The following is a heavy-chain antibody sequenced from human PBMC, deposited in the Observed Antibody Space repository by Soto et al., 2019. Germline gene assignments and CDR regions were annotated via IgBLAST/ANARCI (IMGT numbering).Heavy chain of an antibody. D-gene: IGHD2-21*01. CDR1: GFTFSNAW. J-gene: IGHJ4*02. CDR3: ATAGDCHKPYDY. Sequence: EVQLVESGGGLVKPGGSLRLSCEASGFTFSNAWMNWVRQAPGKGLEWVGRIRAYRDGGTVDYAAAAKDRFTISRDDSKNTLYLQMHSLETEDTAVYYCATAGDCHKPYDYWGQGTLVTVSS. CDR2: IRAYRDGGTV. V-gene: IGHV3-15*07.